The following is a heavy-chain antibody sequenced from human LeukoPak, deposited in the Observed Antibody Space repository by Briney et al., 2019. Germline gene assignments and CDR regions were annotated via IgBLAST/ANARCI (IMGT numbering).Heavy chain of an antibody. CDR1: GYTFTGYY. CDR2: INPNSGGT. J-gene: IGHJ3*02. V-gene: IGHV1-2*02. CDR3: ARDTEYYYDSSGYLIDAFDI. D-gene: IGHD3-22*01. Sequence: GASVKVSCKASGYTFTGYYMHWVRQAPGQGLEWMGWINPNSGGTTYAQKFQGRVTMTRDTSISTAYMELSRLRSDDTAVYYCARDTEYYYDSSGYLIDAFDIWGQGTMVTVSS.